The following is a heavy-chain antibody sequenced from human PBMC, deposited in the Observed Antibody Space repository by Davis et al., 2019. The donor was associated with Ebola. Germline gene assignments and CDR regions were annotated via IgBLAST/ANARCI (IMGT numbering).Heavy chain of an antibody. CDR3: AKETAAIPTRTDY. D-gene: IGHD2-2*01. CDR1: GFTFSSYG. CDR2: ISYDGSNK. J-gene: IGHJ4*02. Sequence: PGGSLRLSCAASGFTFSSYGMHWVRQAPGKGLEWVAVISYDGSNKYYADSVRGRFTISRDNSRNTLYLQMNSLTAEDTAVYYCAKETAAIPTRTDYWGQGTLVTVS. V-gene: IGHV3-30*18.